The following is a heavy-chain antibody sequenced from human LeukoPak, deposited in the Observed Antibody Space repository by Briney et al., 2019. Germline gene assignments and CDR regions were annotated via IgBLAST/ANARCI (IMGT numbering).Heavy chain of an antibody. CDR3: ARPHLNGYCSSTSCQSPPYYYYYGMDV. CDR1: GYSFTKYG. J-gene: IGHJ6*02. CDR2: ISAHNGDT. Sequence: ASVKVSCKASGYSFTKYGFSWVRQAPGQGLEWMGWISAHNGDTKYAQNLQGRVTVTTDTYAITSHMELRSLRSDDTAVYYCARPHLNGYCSSTSCQSPPYYYYYGMDVWGQGTTVTVSS. V-gene: IGHV1-18*04. D-gene: IGHD2-2*03.